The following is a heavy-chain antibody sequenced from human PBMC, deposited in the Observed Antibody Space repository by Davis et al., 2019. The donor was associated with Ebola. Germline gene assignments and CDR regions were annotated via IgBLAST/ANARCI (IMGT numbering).Heavy chain of an antibody. Sequence: GESLKISCAASGFTFSSYAMHWVRQAPGKGLEWVAVISYDGSNKYYADSVKGRFTISRDNSKNTLDLQMNSLRAEDTAVYYCARALVYIAVAGDLDYWGQGTLVTVSS. CDR2: ISYDGSNK. D-gene: IGHD6-19*01. V-gene: IGHV3-30-3*01. CDR3: ARALVYIAVAGDLDY. J-gene: IGHJ4*02. CDR1: GFTFSSYA.